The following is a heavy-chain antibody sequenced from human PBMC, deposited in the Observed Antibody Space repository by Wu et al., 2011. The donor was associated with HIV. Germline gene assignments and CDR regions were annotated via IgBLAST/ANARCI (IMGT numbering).Heavy chain of an antibody. J-gene: IGHJ3*02. Sequence: QVQLVQSGAAVKKPGSSVKVSCKASGGTFNSYGITWVRQAPGQGLEWMGRITPSFNADNYAQKFQGRVSLTADRSATTINMELSSLRSDDTAVYYCTRVRKEQNGVLTAFYMGPFDIWGRGHWSP. D-gene: IGHD3-9*01. CDR3: TRVRKEQNGVLTAFYMGPFDI. V-gene: IGHV1-69*14. CDR1: GGTFNSYG. CDR2: ITPSFNAD.